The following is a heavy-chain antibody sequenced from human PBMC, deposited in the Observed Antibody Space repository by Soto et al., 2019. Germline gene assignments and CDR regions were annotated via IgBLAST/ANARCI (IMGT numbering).Heavy chain of an antibody. CDR2: IYYSGST. D-gene: IGHD6-19*01. Sequence: QVQLQESGPGLVKPSQTLSLTCTVSGGSISSGGYYWSWIRQHPGKGLEWIGYIYYSGSTYYNPSLKSRVTISVDTSKNQFSLKLSSVTAADTAVYYCAREAPPGIAVAGTGAFDIWGHGTMVTVSS. CDR1: GGSISSGGYY. V-gene: IGHV4-31*03. CDR3: AREAPPGIAVAGTGAFDI. J-gene: IGHJ3*02.